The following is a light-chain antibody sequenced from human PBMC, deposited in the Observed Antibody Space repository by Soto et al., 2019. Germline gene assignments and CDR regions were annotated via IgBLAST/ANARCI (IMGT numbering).Light chain of an antibody. CDR2: DTS. CDR1: ETISTF. CDR3: QQYSNWPPIT. J-gene: IGKJ5*01. Sequence: IQVTQSPSSLSASVGDRVTMTCRASETISTFLNWYQHKPGKAPKLLIYDTSTRATGIPARFSGSGSGTEFTLIISSLQSEDVAVYYCQQYSNWPPITFGQGTRLDIK. V-gene: IGKV1-33*01.